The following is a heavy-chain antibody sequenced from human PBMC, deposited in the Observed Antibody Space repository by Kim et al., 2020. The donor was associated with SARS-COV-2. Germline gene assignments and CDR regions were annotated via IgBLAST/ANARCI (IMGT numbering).Heavy chain of an antibody. D-gene: IGHD3-22*01. J-gene: IGHJ6*02. CDR1: GFTFSSYS. V-gene: IGHV3-21*01. CDR2: ISSSSSYI. CDR3: ARSLNYYDSSGYYWDDYYYYGMDV. Sequence: GGSLRLSCAASGFTFSSYSMNWVRQAPGKGLEWVSSISSSSSYIYYADSVKGRFTISRDNAKNSLYLQMNSLRAEDTAVYYCARSLNYYDSSGYYWDDYYYYGMDVWGQGTTVTVSS.